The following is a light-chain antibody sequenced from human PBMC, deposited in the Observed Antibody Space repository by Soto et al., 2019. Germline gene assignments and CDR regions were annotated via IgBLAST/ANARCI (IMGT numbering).Light chain of an antibody. Sequence: DIQLTQSPSFLSASVGDRVTITCRASQGISSYLAWYQQRPGKAPNLLIYAASTLQSGVPSRFGGSGSGTEFTLTIRGLQPEDFATYYCQQLNSYPFTFGPGAKVDSK. CDR2: AAS. J-gene: IGKJ3*01. V-gene: IGKV1-9*01. CDR3: QQLNSYPFT. CDR1: QGISSY.